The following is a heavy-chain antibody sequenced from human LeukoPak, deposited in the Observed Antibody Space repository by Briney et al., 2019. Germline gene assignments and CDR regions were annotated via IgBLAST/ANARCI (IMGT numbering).Heavy chain of an antibody. Sequence: GGSLRLSCAASGFTFSSYSMNWVRQAPGKGLEWVSSISSSSSYIYYADSVKGRFTISRDNAKNSLYLQMNSLRAEDTAVYYCARAPGSGYDTFDYWGQGTLVTVSS. D-gene: IGHD3-3*01. CDR3: ARAPGSGYDTFDY. V-gene: IGHV3-21*01. J-gene: IGHJ4*02. CDR1: GFTFSSYS. CDR2: ISSSSSYI.